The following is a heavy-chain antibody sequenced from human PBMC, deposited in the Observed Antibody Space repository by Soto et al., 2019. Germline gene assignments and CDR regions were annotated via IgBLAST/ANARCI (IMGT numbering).Heavy chain of an antibody. CDR3: AKDQDTAMVFIDILFDY. CDR2: ISGSGGST. D-gene: IGHD5-18*01. J-gene: IGHJ4*02. V-gene: IGHV3-23*01. Sequence: GSLRLSCAASGFTFSSYAMSWVRQAPGKGLEWVSAISGSGGSTYYADSVKGRFTISRDNSKNTLYLQMNSLRAEDTAVYYCAKDQDTAMVFIDILFDYWGQGTLVTVSS. CDR1: GFTFSSYA.